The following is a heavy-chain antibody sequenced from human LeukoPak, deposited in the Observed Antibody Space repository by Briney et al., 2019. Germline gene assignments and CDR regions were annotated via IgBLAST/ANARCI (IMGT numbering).Heavy chain of an antibody. V-gene: IGHV3-48*04. CDR2: ISSSSSTI. CDR3: ARGTAGHGDY. J-gene: IGHJ4*02. Sequence: GGSLRLSCAASGFTFSSYSMNWVRQAPGKGLEWVSYISSSSSTIYYADSVKGRFTVSRDNTKNSLYLQMNRLRVEDTAVYYCARGTAGHGDYWGQGTLVTVSS. CDR1: GFTFSSYS. D-gene: IGHD1-1*01.